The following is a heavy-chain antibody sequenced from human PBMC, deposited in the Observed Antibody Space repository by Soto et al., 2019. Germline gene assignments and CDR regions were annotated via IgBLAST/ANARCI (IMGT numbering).Heavy chain of an antibody. D-gene: IGHD1-26*01. CDR2: ISFDGSET. CDR1: GFTFRSYS. J-gene: IGHJ4*02. V-gene: IGHV3-30-3*01. CDR3: ATPRGAPGILFDY. Sequence: VQLVESGGGVVLPGRSLRLSCEASGFTFRSYSMHWVRQAPGKGLEWVAVISFDGSETFYRDSVRGRFTVSRDNPKNTLYLQMDRVTAEDAAIYYCATPRGAPGILFDYWGQGT.